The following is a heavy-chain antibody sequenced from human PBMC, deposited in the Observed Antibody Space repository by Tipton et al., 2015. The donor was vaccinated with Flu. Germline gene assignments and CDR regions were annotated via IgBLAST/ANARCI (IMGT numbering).Heavy chain of an antibody. CDR1: GYTFTNFD. Sequence: QLVQSGAEVKKPGASVKVSCKASGYTFTNFDINWVRQATGQGLEWLGWMSSKSGNTGYAQKFQGRVTMTRDTSITTAYMELTSLTSEDTAVYYCACPPSNIGWSPYYYFDSWGQGTLVTVSS. D-gene: IGHD2-15*01. J-gene: IGHJ4*02. CDR3: ACPPSNIGWSPYYYFDS. CDR2: MSSKSGNT. V-gene: IGHV1-8*01.